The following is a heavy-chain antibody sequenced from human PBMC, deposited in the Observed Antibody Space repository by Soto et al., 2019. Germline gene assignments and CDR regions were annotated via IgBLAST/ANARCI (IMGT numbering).Heavy chain of an antibody. CDR2: VYYSGTT. CDR3: ARTTAVPNTLRSRYFFDY. D-gene: IGHD4-17*01. Sequence: PWETLSLTCSVSGGSVSDKTYYWSWIRQPPGKRLEWIGYVYYSGTTNYNPSLKSRVTISVDLSKNRFSLRLSSVTTADTALYYCARTTAVPNTLRSRYFFDYWGQGTLVTVSS. CDR1: GGSVSDKTYY. J-gene: IGHJ4*02. V-gene: IGHV4-61*01.